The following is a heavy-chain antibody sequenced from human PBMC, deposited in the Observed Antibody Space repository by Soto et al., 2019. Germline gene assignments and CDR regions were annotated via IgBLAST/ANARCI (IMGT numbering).Heavy chain of an antibody. CDR3: ARVGRQWLPQNYYYYMDV. V-gene: IGHV1-18*01. J-gene: IGHJ6*03. Sequence: GASVKVSCKASGYTFTSYGISWVRQAPGQGLEWMGWISAYNGNTNYAQKLQGRVTMTTDTSTSTAYMELRSLRSDDTAVYYCARVGRQWLPQNYYYYMDVWGKGTTVTVSS. CDR2: ISAYNGNT. CDR1: GYTFTSYG. D-gene: IGHD6-19*01.